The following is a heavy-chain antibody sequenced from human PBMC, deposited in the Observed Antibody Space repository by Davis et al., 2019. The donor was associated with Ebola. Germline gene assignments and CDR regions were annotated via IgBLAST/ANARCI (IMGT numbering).Heavy chain of an antibody. J-gene: IGHJ5*02. D-gene: IGHD6-6*01. CDR2: IDPSDSYT. CDR1: GYSFTSYW. Sequence: GESLKISCKGSGYSFTSYWIRWVRQMPGKGLEWMGRIDPSDSYTNYSPSFQGHVTIPADKSISTAYLQWSSLKASDNAMYYCARHLPVAWGSSSQDWFDPWGQGTLVTVSS. CDR3: ARHLPVAWGSSSQDWFDP. V-gene: IGHV5-10-1*01.